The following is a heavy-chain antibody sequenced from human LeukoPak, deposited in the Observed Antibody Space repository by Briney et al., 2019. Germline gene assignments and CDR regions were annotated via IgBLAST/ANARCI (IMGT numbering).Heavy chain of an antibody. V-gene: IGHV3-21*01. J-gene: IGHJ4*02. CDR1: GFTFGSYS. D-gene: IGHD2-15*01. CDR2: ISSSSSYI. Sequence: PGGSLRLSCAAAGFTFGSYSMNWVRQAPGKGLEWVSSISSSSSYIYYADSVKGRLTISRDNAKNSLYLQMNSLRAEETAVYYCARAQRYCSGGSCHYFDYWGQGTLVTVSS. CDR3: ARAQRYCSGGSCHYFDY.